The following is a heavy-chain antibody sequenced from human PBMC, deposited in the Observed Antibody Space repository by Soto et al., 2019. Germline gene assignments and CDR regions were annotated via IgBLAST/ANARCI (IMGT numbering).Heavy chain of an antibody. Sequence: ASVKVSCKASGGTFSSYTSSWVRRAPGQGLEWMGRIIPILGIANYAQKFQGRVTITADKSTSTAYMELSSLRSEDTAVYYCARDSTGYSSGWYADYYYGMDVWGQGTTVTVSS. CDR2: IIPILGIA. CDR3: ARDSTGYSSGWYADYYYGMDV. V-gene: IGHV1-69*04. D-gene: IGHD6-19*01. J-gene: IGHJ6*02. CDR1: GGTFSSYT.